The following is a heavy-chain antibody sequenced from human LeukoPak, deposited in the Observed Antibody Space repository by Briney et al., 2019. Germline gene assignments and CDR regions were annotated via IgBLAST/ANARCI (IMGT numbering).Heavy chain of an antibody. V-gene: IGHV1-69*06. J-gene: IGHJ4*02. CDR1: GYTFTSYG. CDR3: ARENGSGWFPNFDY. Sequence: SVKVSCKASGYTFTSYGISWVRQAPGQGLEWMGGIIPIFDRPNYAQKFEGRVTITADKSTNTTYMEISSLTSDDTAVYYCARENGSGWFPNFDYWGQGTLVTVSS. D-gene: IGHD6-19*01. CDR2: IIPIFDRP.